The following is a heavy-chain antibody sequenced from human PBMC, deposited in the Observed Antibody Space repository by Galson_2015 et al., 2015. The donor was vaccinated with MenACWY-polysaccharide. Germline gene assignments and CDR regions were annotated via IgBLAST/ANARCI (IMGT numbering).Heavy chain of an antibody. CDR2: IKTDGRST. Sequence: SLRLSCAASGFTFGSYWMHWVRQAPGEGLVWVSRIKTDGRSTSYADSVKGRFTVSRDNAKNTVYLQMNSLRVEDTAVYYCARDPHCGAGCSIHDAFDVWGQGTKVTVSS. D-gene: IGHD2-21*02. CDR3: ARDPHCGAGCSIHDAFDV. J-gene: IGHJ3*01. V-gene: IGHV3-74*01. CDR1: GFTFGSYW.